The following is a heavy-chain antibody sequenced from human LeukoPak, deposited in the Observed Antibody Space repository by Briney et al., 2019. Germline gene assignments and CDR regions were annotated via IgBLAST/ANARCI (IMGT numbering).Heavy chain of an antibody. J-gene: IGHJ3*02. CDR2: IFYSGST. CDR3: ARARYYYEI. Sequence: SETLTLPCTVSGGSINSYYWSWIRQPPGKGLEWIGYIFYSGSTNYNPSLKSRVTISVDTSKNQFSLNLRSVTAADTAVYYCARARYYYEIWGQGTMVTVSS. V-gene: IGHV4-59*01. D-gene: IGHD3-10*01. CDR1: GGSINSYY.